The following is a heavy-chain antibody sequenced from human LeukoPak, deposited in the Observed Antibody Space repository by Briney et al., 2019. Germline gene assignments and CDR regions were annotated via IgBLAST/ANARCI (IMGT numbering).Heavy chain of an antibody. J-gene: IGHJ3*02. CDR1: GFTFSSYW. CDR2: IDSDGSST. CDR3: ARDGGSGSLGAFDI. Sequence: GGSLRLSCAASGFTFSSYWMHWVRQAPGKGLVWVSRIDSDGSSTTYADSVKGRFTFSRDNAKNTLYLQMNSLRAEDTAVYYCARDGGSGSLGAFDIWGHGTMVTVS. V-gene: IGHV3-74*01. D-gene: IGHD6-19*01.